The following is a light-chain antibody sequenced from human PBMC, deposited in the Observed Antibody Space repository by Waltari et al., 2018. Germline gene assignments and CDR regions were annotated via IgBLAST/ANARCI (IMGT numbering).Light chain of an antibody. CDR2: DVS. J-gene: IGLJ3*02. CDR1: SSDIGFYNY. V-gene: IGLV2-14*01. Sequence: QSALTQPASVSGSPGQSITISCTGTSSDIGFYNYVSWYQQHPGKAPKLMLFDVSGRPSVAVNRSSGSKSGNTASRTISGLQAEDEADYYCNSYAGSSSWVFGGGTKLTVL. CDR3: NSYAGSSSWV.